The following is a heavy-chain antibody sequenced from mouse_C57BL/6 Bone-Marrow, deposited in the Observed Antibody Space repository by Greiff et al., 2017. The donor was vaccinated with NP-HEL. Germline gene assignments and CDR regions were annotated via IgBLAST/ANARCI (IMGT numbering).Heavy chain of an antibody. J-gene: IGHJ4*01. CDR3: AIYYYGSSPYYYAMDY. D-gene: IGHD1-1*01. CDR2: IHPNSGST. CDR1: GYTFTSYW. Sequence: VQLQQPGAELVKPGASVKLSCKASGYTFTSYWMHWVKQRPGQGLEWIGMIHPNSGSTNYNEKFKSKATLTVDKSSSTAYMQLSSLTSEDSAVNYCAIYYYGSSPYYYAMDYWGQGTSVTVSS. V-gene: IGHV1-64*01.